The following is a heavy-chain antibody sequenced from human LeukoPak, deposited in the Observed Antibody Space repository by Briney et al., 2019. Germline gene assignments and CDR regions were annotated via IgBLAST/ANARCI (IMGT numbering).Heavy chain of an antibody. J-gene: IGHJ4*02. Sequence: GASVKVSCKASGYTFTSYGISWVRQAPGQGLEWMGWISAYNGNTNYAQKLQGRVTMTTDTSTSTAYMELRSLRSDDTAVYYCARDAHRYCSSTSCYMGYWGQGTLVTVSS. D-gene: IGHD2-2*02. CDR2: ISAYNGNT. CDR3: ARDAHRYCSSTSCYMGY. CDR1: GYTFTSYG. V-gene: IGHV1-18*01.